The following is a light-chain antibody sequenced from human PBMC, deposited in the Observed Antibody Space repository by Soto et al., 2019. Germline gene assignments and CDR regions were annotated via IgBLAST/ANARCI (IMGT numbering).Light chain of an antibody. CDR2: DAS. V-gene: IGKV1-13*02. J-gene: IGKJ3*01. CDR3: QQFHTYPFP. Sequence: AIHLTQSPSSLSASVGDRVTITCRASQGISSALAWYQQKPGRTPKLLIYDASTLESGVPSRFSGSGSGTDFTLTITSLQPEDFATYYCQQFHTYPFPFGPGTRLDI. CDR1: QGISSA.